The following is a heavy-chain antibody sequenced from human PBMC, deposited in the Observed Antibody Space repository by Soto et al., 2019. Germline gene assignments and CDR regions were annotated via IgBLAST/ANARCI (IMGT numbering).Heavy chain of an antibody. V-gene: IGHV3-48*01. CDR3: PRATGH. CDR2: ISSRSTI. J-gene: IGHJ4*02. Sequence: EVQLVESGGGLVQPGGSLRLSCAASGFTFSTYSMNWVRQAPGKGLEWLSYISSRSTIYYADSVKGRFTISRDNAKNSLYLQLNSLRAEDTAVYYCPRATGHWGQGTLVTVSS. D-gene: IGHD1-1*01. CDR1: GFTFSTYS.